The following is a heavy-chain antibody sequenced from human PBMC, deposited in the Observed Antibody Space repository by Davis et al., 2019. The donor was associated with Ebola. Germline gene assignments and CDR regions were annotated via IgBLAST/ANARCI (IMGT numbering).Heavy chain of an antibody. V-gene: IGHV3-33*01. CDR1: GLTFSSYG. CDR3: ARGALGVTTRHFDY. Sequence: GGSLRLSCAASGLTFSSYGMHWVRRAPGKGLEWVAVIWYDGSKKYYADSVKGRFTISRDNSKNTLYLEMNSLRAEDTAVYYCARGALGVTTRHFDYWGQGTLVTVSS. J-gene: IGHJ4*02. CDR2: IWYDGSKK. D-gene: IGHD4-17*01.